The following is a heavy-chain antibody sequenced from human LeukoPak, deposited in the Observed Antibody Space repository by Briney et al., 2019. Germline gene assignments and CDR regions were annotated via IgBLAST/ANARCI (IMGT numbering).Heavy chain of an antibody. CDR3: SRGEDYGDYWYFDL. Sequence: SETLSLTCTVSGGSISSSSYYWGWIRQPPGKDLEWMGRIHYSGSTNYNPSLKSRVTISVDTSKNQFSLKLTSVTAADTAVYYCSRGEDYGDYWYFDLWGRGTLVTVSS. CDR1: GGSISSSSYY. D-gene: IGHD4-17*01. J-gene: IGHJ2*01. CDR2: IHYSGST. V-gene: IGHV4-39*07.